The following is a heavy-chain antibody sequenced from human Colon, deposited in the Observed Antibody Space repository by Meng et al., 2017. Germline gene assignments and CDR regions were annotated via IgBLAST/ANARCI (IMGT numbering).Heavy chain of an antibody. D-gene: IGHD6-13*01. V-gene: IGHV3-66*02. J-gene: IGHJ4*02. CDR1: GFTFSSYN. Sequence: GQMGGSGGGLGEPGGPLRLPVAASGFTFSSYNMPWVRQAPGKGLEWVSVIDTDGGPHYIGSVRGRFTISRDDSKNTLSLQMNSLRPGDTAVYYCVRGGQQLAHDWGQGTLVTVSS. CDR3: VRGGQQLAHD. CDR2: IDTDGGP.